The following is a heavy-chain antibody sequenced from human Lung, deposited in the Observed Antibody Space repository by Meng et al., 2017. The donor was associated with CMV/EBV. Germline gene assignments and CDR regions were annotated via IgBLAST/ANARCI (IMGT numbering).Heavy chain of an antibody. J-gene: IGHJ1*01. CDR3: ARGGERSCGGYCSQGYLQH. CDR1: GGSISSGGYY. V-gene: IGHV4-31*03. Sequence: SXTXSLXCTVSGGSISSGGYYWSWIRQHPGKGLEWIGYIYYSGSTYYNPSLKSRVTISVDTSKNQFSLKLSSVTAAETAVYYGARGGERSCGGYCSQGYLQHWXKGTLVTVAS. CDR2: IYYSGST. D-gene: IGHD2-21*01.